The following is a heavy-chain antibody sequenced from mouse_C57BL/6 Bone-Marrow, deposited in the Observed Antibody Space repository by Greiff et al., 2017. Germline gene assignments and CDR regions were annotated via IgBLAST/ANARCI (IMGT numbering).Heavy chain of an antibody. CDR2: INPYIGVT. D-gene: IGHD1-1*01. V-gene: IGHV1-37*01. J-gene: IGHJ4*01. CDR1: GNSFTGYF. CDR3: ARSYGSRLSMDY. Sequence: LMESGPELVKPGASVKIPCKAPGNSFTGYFMTWVTQSHGKSFEWIGRINPYIGVTFYNQKFKGKATLTVDKSPSPAHMALLSLTSEDFAVYYCARSYGSRLSMDYWGQGTSVTVSS.